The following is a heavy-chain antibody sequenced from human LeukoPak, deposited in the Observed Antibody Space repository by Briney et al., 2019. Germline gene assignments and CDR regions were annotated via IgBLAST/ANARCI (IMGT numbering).Heavy chain of an antibody. CDR2: FGNSGAA. J-gene: IGHJ4*02. Sequence: GGSLRLSCAASGFTFTAYPMRWVRQAPGKGLEWVSTFGNSGAAVYADSVNGRFTISRDTSRNTLFLQMNSLTAEDTAVYFCAKGGGYYFDYWGQGTPVTVSS. CDR1: GFTFTAYP. CDR3: AKGGGYYFDY. V-gene: IGHV3-23*01. D-gene: IGHD2-15*01.